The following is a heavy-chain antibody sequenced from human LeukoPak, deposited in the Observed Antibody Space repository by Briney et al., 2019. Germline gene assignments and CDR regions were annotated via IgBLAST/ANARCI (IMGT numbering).Heavy chain of an antibody. D-gene: IGHD6-19*01. V-gene: IGHV4-39*01. J-gene: IGHJ4*02. Sequence: LETLSLTCTVSGGSISSSSYYWGWIRQPPGKGLEWIGSIYYSGSTYYNPSLKSRVTISVDTSKNQFSLKLSSVTAADTAVYYCARRGRSSGWYPYYYFDYWGQGTLVTVSS. CDR2: IYYSGST. CDR1: GGSISSSSYY. CDR3: ARRGRSSGWYPYYYFDY.